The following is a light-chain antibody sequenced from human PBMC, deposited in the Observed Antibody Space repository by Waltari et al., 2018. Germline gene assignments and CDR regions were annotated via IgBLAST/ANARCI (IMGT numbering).Light chain of an antibody. V-gene: IGKV1-33*01. CDR2: DAS. Sequence: DIQMTQSPSSLSASVGDRVTITCQASRDINNYLNWYQQKPGKAPKLLIYDASTLETGVPSRFSGSGSGTDFVFTISRLQPEDIATYYCQQCLTYPQAFGQGTRLEIK. J-gene: IGKJ5*01. CDR1: RDINNY. CDR3: QQCLTYPQA.